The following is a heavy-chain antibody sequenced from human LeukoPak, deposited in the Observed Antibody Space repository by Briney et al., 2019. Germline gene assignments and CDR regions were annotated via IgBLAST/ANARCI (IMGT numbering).Heavy chain of an antibody. V-gene: IGHV4-59*01. D-gene: IGHD6-13*01. CDR1: NGSIGYYY. CDR3: ARGGSSQGSTPKQYFYYMNV. CDR2: IYHTGGT. Sequence: SETLSLTCAVSNGSIGYYYWSWLRQPPGKGLDWIGYIYHTGGTNYNPSLKSRLTISLDMSRNQLSLRLTSVTAADTAVYYCARGGSSQGSTPKQYFYYMNVWGRGTTVSVSS. J-gene: IGHJ6*03.